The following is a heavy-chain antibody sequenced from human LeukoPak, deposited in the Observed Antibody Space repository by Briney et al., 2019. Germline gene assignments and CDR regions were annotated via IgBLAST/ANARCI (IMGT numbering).Heavy chain of an antibody. D-gene: IGHD2-15*01. Sequence: PSETLSLTCAVYGGSFSGYYWSWIRQPPGKGLEWIGEINHSGSTNYDPPLKSRVTISVDTSKNQFSLKLSSVTAADTAVYYCARASGGRGAHDYWGQGTLVTVSS. V-gene: IGHV4-34*01. CDR2: INHSGST. CDR3: ARASGGRGAHDY. CDR1: GGSFSGYY. J-gene: IGHJ4*02.